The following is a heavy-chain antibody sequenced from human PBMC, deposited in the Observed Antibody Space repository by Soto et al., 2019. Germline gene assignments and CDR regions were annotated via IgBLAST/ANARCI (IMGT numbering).Heavy chain of an antibody. CDR3: ARDMYYDFWSGLFDY. CDR1: GYTFTIYY. J-gene: IGHJ4*02. V-gene: IGHV1-46*01. CDR2: IRPSGGST. Sequence: ASVKVSCKASGYTFTIYYMHWVRQAPGQGLEWMGIIRPSGGSTTYAQKFQGRVTMTRDTSTSTVYMELSSLRSEDTAVYYCARDMYYDFWSGLFDYWGQGTLVTVS. D-gene: IGHD3-3*01.